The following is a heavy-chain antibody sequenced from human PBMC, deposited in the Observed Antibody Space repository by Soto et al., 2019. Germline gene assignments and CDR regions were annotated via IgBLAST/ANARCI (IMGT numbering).Heavy chain of an antibody. V-gene: IGHV1-2*02. Sequence: ASVKVSCKASGYTFIDFYMHWVRQAPGQGFEWMGRISPRSGGTNYAQKFQGRVTMTWDTSLNTAYMELSSLISEDTAVYYCARPPGYISDWYYFDLWGQGTLVTVSS. CDR1: GYTFIDFY. J-gene: IGHJ4*02. D-gene: IGHD3-9*01. CDR2: ISPRSGGT. CDR3: ARPPGYISDWYYFDL.